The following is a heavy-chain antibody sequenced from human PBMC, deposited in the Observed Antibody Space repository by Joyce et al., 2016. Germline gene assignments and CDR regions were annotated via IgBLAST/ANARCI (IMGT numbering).Heavy chain of an antibody. Sequence: QVQLVQSGAEVKKPGASVKVSCKASAYSFTDYYIHWVRQAPGQGLQWMVRINPDSGGTNYAQKFQGRVTMTTDTSISTAYMELSRLRSDDTAVYFCARGPMPPYAFDVWGQGTMVTVSS. D-gene: IGHD2-2*01. V-gene: IGHV1-2*06. J-gene: IGHJ3*01. CDR3: ARGPMPPYAFDV. CDR1: AYSFTDYY. CDR2: INPDSGGT.